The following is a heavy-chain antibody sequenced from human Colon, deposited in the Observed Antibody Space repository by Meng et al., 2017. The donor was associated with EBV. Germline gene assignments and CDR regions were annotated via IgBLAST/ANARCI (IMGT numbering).Heavy chain of an antibody. D-gene: IGHD2-2*03. J-gene: IGHJ4*02. V-gene: IGHV4-34*02. CDR2: INHSGSA. CDR1: GGSLSGYS. Sequence: QVQLQRWGAGRLKPSGTLSLTCGVSGGSLSGYSWSWIRHFPGRTLEFIGDINHSGSANYNPSLRSRVTISVDTSKNQIFLNLHSVTAADTAVYHCARTFGYCSNNNCPRTLGYWGQGTLVTVSS. CDR3: ARTFGYCSNNNCPRTLGY.